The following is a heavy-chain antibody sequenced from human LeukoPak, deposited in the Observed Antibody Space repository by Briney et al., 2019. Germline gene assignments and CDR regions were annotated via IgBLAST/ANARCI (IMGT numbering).Heavy chain of an antibody. J-gene: IGHJ4*02. Sequence: KPSETLTLTCAVYGDSLSRYYWNWVRQPPGKPLEYIGEINRAGTTNYNPSLKTRVTLSIDTSKNLFSLRLTSVAAADTAVYFWARGAGFDGYCRPCGCDSGYFDAWGQGTPVSVSS. D-gene: IGHD2-2*03. V-gene: IGHV4-34*01. CDR3: ARGAGFDGYCRPCGCDSGYFDA. CDR2: INRAGTT. CDR1: GDSLSRYY.